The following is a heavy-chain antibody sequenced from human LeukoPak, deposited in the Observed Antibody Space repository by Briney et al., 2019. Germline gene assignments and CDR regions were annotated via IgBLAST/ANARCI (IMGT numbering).Heavy chain of an antibody. CDR3: ARATIFGVVLTPGDDY. CDR2: ISAYNGNT. Sequence: ASVKVSCKASGYTFTSYGISWVRQAPGQGLEWMGWISAYNGNTNYAQKLQGRVTMTTDTSTSTAYMELRSLRSDDTAVYYCARATIFGVVLTPGDDYWGQGTLVTVSS. V-gene: IGHV1-18*01. J-gene: IGHJ4*02. CDR1: GYTFTSYG. D-gene: IGHD3-3*01.